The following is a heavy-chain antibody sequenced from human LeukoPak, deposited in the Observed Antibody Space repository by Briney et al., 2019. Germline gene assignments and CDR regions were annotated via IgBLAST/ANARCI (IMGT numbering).Heavy chain of an antibody. D-gene: IGHD4-17*01. V-gene: IGHV3-48*04. CDR3: ARGAEYSYGDYGGY. J-gene: IGHJ4*02. CDR1: GFTFSSYS. CDR2: ISSSSSNI. Sequence: GGSLRLSYAASGFTFSSYSMNWVRQAPGKGLEWVSYISSSSSNIYHADSVKGRFTISRDNAKNSLYLQMNSLRAEDTAVYYCARGAEYSYGDYGGYWGQGTLVTVSS.